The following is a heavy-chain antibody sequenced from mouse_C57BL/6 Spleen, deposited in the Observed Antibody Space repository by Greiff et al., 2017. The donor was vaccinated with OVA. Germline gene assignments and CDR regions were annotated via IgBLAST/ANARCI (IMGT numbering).Heavy chain of an antibody. CDR3: ARVDDYDRGGFDY. CDR1: GFNIKNTY. D-gene: IGHD2-4*01. CDR2: IDPANGNT. J-gene: IGHJ2*01. V-gene: IGHV14-3*01. Sequence: VQLKQSVAELVRPGASVKLSCTASGFNIKNTYMHWVKQRPEQGLEWIGRIDPANGNTKYAPKFQGKATITADTSSNTAYLQLSSLTSEDTAIYYGARVDDYDRGGFDYWGQGTTLTVSS.